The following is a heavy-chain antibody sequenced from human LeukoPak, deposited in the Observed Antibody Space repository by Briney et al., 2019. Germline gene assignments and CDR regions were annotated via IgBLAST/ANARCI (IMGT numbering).Heavy chain of an antibody. CDR2: IIPILGIA. V-gene: IGHV1-69*04. D-gene: IGHD5-12*01. Sequence: GSSVKVSCKASGGTFSSYAITWVRQAPGQGLEWMGRIIPILGIANYAQKFQGRVTIIADKSTSTAYMELSSLRSEDTAVYYCARDLYSGHEGNAFDIWSQGTMVTVSS. CDR1: GGTFSSYA. CDR3: ARDLYSGHEGNAFDI. J-gene: IGHJ3*02.